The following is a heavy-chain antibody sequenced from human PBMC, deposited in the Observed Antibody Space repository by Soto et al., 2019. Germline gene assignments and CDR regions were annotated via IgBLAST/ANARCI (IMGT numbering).Heavy chain of an antibody. CDR1: GYTFTSYY. J-gene: IGHJ6*02. D-gene: IGHD2-2*01. CDR3: ARDMRDYLYYYYYGMDV. CDR2: INPSGGST. V-gene: IGHV1-46*01. Sequence: WASVKVSCKASGYTFTSYYMHWVRQAPGQGLEWMGIINPSGGSTSYAQKFQGRVTMTRDTSTSTVYMELSSLRSEDTAVYYCARDMRDYLYYYYYGMDVWGQGTMVTVSS.